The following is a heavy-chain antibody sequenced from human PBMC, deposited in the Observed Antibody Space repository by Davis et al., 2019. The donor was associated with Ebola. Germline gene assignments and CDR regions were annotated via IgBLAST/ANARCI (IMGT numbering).Heavy chain of an antibody. J-gene: IGHJ5*02. CDR3: AKGGPSVYSSIFT. V-gene: IGHV3-23*01. CDR1: GITFNIFD. D-gene: IGHD6-13*01. Sequence: GRSLRLSCTTSGITFNIFDMHWVRQAPGKGLEWVSGISSSGDTTYYADFVKGRFTISRDNSKKTLHLQMNSLRADDTAVYYCAKGGPSVYSSIFTWGQGTLVTVSS. CDR2: ISSSGDTT.